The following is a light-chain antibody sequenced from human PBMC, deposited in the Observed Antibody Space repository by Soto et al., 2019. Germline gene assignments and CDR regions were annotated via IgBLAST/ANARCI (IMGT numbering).Light chain of an antibody. V-gene: IGKV3-15*01. CDR1: QSVSSN. Sequence: EIVMTQSPATLSVSPGERATLSCRASQSVSSNLAWYQQKPGQAPRLLISGASTRATGIPARFSGSGSGTEFTLTISSLQSGDFAVSYCQQYNNWWTFGQGTKVEIK. CDR3: QQYNNWWT. CDR2: GAS. J-gene: IGKJ1*01.